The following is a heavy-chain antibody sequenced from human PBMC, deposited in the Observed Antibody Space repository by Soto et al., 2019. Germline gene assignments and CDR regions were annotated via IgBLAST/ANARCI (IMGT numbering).Heavy chain of an antibody. D-gene: IGHD2-15*01. Sequence: QVQLVESGGGVVQPGRSLRLSCAASGFTFSSYGMHWVRQAPGKGLEWGAVISYDGSNKYYADSVKGRFTISRDNSENTLYLQMNSLRAEDTAVYYCAKDRGGGNGNWFDPWGQGTLVTVSS. CDR1: GFTFSSYG. V-gene: IGHV3-30*18. J-gene: IGHJ5*02. CDR3: AKDRGGGNGNWFDP. CDR2: ISYDGSNK.